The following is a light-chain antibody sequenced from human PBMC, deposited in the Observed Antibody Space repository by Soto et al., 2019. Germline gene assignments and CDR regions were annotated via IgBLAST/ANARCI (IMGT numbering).Light chain of an antibody. Sequence: EIVLTQSPATLSLSPGERATLSCRASQSVSSYLAWYQQKPGQAPRLLIYDASNRATGIPARFSGSGSGTDSTLTISSLEPEDFVVYYCQQRSNWPPFGGGTKVEIK. J-gene: IGKJ4*01. V-gene: IGKV3-11*01. CDR2: DAS. CDR1: QSVSSY. CDR3: QQRSNWPP.